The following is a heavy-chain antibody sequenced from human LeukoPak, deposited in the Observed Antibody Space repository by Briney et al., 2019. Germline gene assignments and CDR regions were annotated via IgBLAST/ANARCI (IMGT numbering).Heavy chain of an antibody. CDR2: IIPIFGTA. V-gene: IGHV1-69*01. Sequence: GSSVMVSCKASGGTFSSYAISWVRQAPGQGLEWMGGIIPIFGTANYAQKFQGRVTITADESTSTAYMELSSLRSEDTAVYYCARVGTIFGVVEYYYGMDVWGQGTTVTVSS. CDR1: GGTFSSYA. CDR3: ARVGTIFGVVEYYYGMDV. J-gene: IGHJ6*02. D-gene: IGHD3-3*01.